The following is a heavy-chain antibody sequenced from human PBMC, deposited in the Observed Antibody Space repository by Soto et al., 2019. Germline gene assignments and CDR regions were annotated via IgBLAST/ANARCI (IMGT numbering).Heavy chain of an antibody. Sequence: QVQLVQSGAEVKKPGSSVKVSCRASGGTFSSYAISWVRQAPGQGLEWMGGIIPIFGTANYAKKVQGRVTITADESTSAAYVERSRLRFEQTAVYYCARGFRRNWFDPWGQGPLVTVFS. CDR3: ARGFRRNWFDP. CDR1: GGTFSSYA. J-gene: IGHJ5*02. V-gene: IGHV1-69*12. D-gene: IGHD3-10*01. CDR2: IIPIFGTA.